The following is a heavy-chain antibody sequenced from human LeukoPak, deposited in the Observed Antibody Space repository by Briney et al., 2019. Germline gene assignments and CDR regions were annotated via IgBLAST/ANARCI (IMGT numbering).Heavy chain of an antibody. CDR2: IISILCTA. J-gene: IGHJ4*02. Sequence: SVDVSCKASVGTFSSYAISWVRQAPGQGLEWMGEIISILCTANYAQKFQGRVTITADESTSTAYMELSSLRSEVTAVYYCARDHAYCSSTSCYPSFDYWGQGTLVTVSS. CDR1: VGTFSSYA. V-gene: IGHV1-69*01. CDR3: ARDHAYCSSTSCYPSFDY. D-gene: IGHD2-2*01.